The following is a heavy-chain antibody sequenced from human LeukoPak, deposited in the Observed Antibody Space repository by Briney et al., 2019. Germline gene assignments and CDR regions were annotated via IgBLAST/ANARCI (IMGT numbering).Heavy chain of an antibody. J-gene: IGHJ5*02. CDR1: GGSFSGYY. Sequence: TSETLSLTCAVYGGSFSGYYWSWIRQPPGKGLEWIGEINHSGSTNYNPSLRSRVTISVDTSKNQFSLKLSSVTAADTAAYYCARVIGSYNWFDPWGQGTLVTVSS. D-gene: IGHD2-15*01. CDR2: INHSGST. CDR3: ARVIGSYNWFDP. V-gene: IGHV4-34*01.